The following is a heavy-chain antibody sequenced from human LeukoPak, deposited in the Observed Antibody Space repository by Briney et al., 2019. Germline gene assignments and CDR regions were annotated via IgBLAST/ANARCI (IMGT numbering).Heavy chain of an antibody. CDR2: ITTSSSYM. D-gene: IGHD6-19*01. V-gene: IGHV3-21*01. CDR3: ARDPYSGGYGAYYYYYMDV. CDR1: GFTFSAYN. Sequence: PWGSLRLSCAASGFTFSAYNMNWVRRTPGKGLEWVSSITTSSSYMFYADSVRGRFTISRDNAENSLYLQMNSLRDEDTAVYYCARDPYSGGYGAYYYYYMDVWGKGTTVTVSS. J-gene: IGHJ6*03.